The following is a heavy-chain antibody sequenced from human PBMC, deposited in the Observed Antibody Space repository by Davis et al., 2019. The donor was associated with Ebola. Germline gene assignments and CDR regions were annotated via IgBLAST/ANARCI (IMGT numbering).Heavy chain of an antibody. V-gene: IGHV3-7*01. Sequence: PAGSLRLSCAAYGFTCSSYAMSWVRQAPGKGLGWVANIKQDGSEKYYVDSVKGRFTISRDNAKNSLYLQMNSLRAEDTAVYYCARGRKYSGYSDYWGQGTLVTVSS. CDR3: ARGRKYSGYSDY. D-gene: IGHD5-12*01. J-gene: IGHJ4*02. CDR1: GFTCSSYA. CDR2: IKQDGSEK.